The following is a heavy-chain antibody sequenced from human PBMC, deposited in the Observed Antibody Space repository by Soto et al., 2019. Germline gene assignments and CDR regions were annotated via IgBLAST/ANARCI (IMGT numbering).Heavy chain of an antibody. Sequence: PSEILSLTCAVYGGSFSGYYWSWIRQPPGKGLEWIGEINHSGSTNYNPSLKSRVTISVDTSKNQFSLKLSSVTAADTAVYYCARGQLELLWFGELLYYYYYYMDVWGKGTTVTVSS. CDR2: INHSGST. CDR1: GGSFSGYY. V-gene: IGHV4-34*01. D-gene: IGHD3-10*01. CDR3: ARGQLELLWFGELLYYYYYYMDV. J-gene: IGHJ6*03.